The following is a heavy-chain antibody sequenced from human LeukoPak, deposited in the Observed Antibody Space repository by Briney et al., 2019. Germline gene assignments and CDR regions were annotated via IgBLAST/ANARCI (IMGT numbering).Heavy chain of an antibody. CDR1: GGSISSGGYS. V-gene: IGHV4-30-2*01. Sequence: PSETLSLTCAVSGGSISSGGYSWNWIRQPPGKGLEWIGYIYHSGSTYYNPSLKSRVTISVDRSKNQFSLKLSSVTAADTAVYYCARGVAGRLPEFDYWGRGTLVTVSS. D-gene: IGHD6-19*01. J-gene: IGHJ4*02. CDR2: IYHSGST. CDR3: ARGVAGRLPEFDY.